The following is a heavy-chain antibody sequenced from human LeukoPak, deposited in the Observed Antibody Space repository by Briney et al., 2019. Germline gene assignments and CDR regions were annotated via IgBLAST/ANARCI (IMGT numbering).Heavy chain of an antibody. J-gene: IGHJ4*02. D-gene: IGHD3-22*01. Sequence: ASVKVSFKASGYTFSNYYIHWVRQGPRQGLGWMGIINPSGGSTTYAQKFQGRVTMTRDMSTSTVYMELISLRSEDTAVYYCARVHHYFDIAFDYWGQGTVLTVS. CDR1: GYTFSNYY. CDR3: ARVHHYFDIAFDY. CDR2: INPSGGST. V-gene: IGHV1-46*01.